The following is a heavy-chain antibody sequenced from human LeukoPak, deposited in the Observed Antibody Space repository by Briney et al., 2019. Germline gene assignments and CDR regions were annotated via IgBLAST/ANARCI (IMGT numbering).Heavy chain of an antibody. CDR1: GYTFTGYC. Sequence: GASVKVSCKASGYTFTGYCMRWVRQAPGQGLEWMGWINPNSGGTNYAQKFQGRVTMTRDTSISTAYMELSRLRSDDTAVYYCARVRTGTTVYMDVWGKGTTVTVSS. CDR3: ARVRTGTTVYMDV. CDR2: INPNSGGT. J-gene: IGHJ6*03. V-gene: IGHV1-2*02. D-gene: IGHD1-7*01.